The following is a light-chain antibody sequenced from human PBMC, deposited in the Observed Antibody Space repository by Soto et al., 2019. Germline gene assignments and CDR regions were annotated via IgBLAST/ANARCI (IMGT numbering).Light chain of an antibody. CDR3: TSWTTSTTMI. V-gene: IGLV2-14*03. Sequence: QSALTQPASVSGSPGQSITISCTGTSSDIGAYNFVSWYQQHSGKAPKLMLYDVNIRPSGVSNRFSGSKSGNTDSLTISGLQAEDEADYYCTSWTTSTTMIFGGGTKLTVL. J-gene: IGLJ2*01. CDR2: DVN. CDR1: SSDIGAYNF.